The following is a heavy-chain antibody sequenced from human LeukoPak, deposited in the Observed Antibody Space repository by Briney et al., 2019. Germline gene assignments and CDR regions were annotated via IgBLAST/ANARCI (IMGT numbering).Heavy chain of an antibody. V-gene: IGHV3-9*01. J-gene: IGHJ6*03. CDR1: GFNFDEHA. CDR2: ISWDGRSI. CDR3: AKGMDAWIPTGRGMDV. Sequence: PGGSLRLSCAGFGFNFDEHALHWVRQAPGKGLEWVSGISWDGRSIGYAASVKGRFTISRDNARNSLYLQMNSLRPDDTALYYCAKGMDAWIPTGRGMDVWGKGTTVTVSS. D-gene: IGHD5-18*01.